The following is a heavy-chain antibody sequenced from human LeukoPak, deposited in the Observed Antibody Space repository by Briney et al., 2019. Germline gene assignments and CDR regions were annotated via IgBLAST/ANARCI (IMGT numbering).Heavy chain of an antibody. CDR2: NNHSGST. J-gene: IGHJ4*02. V-gene: IGHV4-34*01. CDR3: ARGFRRVDY. CDR1: GGSFSGYY. Sequence: SETLSLTCAVYGGSFSGYYWSWIRQPPGKGLEWIGENNHSGSTNYNPSLKRRVTISVDPSQNEFSLKLSSVTGADTAVYYCARGFRRVDYWGQGSLVSVSS.